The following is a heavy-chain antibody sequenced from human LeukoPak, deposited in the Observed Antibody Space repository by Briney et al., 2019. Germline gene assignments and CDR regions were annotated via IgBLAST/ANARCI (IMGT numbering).Heavy chain of an antibody. D-gene: IGHD2-15*01. CDR2: INPSGGST. J-gene: IGHJ5*02. CDR1: GYTFTSYY. V-gene: IGHV1-46*01. CDR3: ARELWVVADGRSNWFDP. Sequence: ASVKVSCKASGYTFTSYYMHWVRQAPGQGLEWMGIINPSGGSTSYAQKFQGRVTMTRDTSTSTVYMELSSLRSEDTAVYYCARELWVVADGRSNWFDPWGQGTLVTVSS.